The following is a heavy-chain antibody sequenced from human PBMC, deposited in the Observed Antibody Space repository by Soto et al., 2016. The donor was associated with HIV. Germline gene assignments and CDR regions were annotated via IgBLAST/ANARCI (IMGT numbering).Heavy chain of an antibody. D-gene: IGHD3-22*01. Sequence: EVRLVESGGGLIQPGGSLRLSCVGSGFTFSNYWMYWVRQAPGKGLVWVSRIHSEGMSTSYADSVKGRFTISRDNAKSTVYLQMNSLRAEDTAMYYCARDLRVGYYDSSGYSDFWGQGTLVTVSS. CDR1: GFTFSNYW. V-gene: IGHV3-74*01. CDR2: IHSEGMST. CDR3: ARDLRVGYYDSSGYSDF. J-gene: IGHJ4*02.